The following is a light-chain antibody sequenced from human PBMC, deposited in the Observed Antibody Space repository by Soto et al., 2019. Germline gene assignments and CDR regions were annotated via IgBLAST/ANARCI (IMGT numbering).Light chain of an antibody. J-gene: IGLJ3*02. V-gene: IGLV2-14*01. CDR2: EDN. Sequence: QSVLAQPASVSGSPGQSITISCTGTSSDIGGFNYVSWYQQHPGKAPKLLIYEDNERPSGVSIRFSGSKSGNTASLTISGLQAADEPDYFFYSCADMLGGGTKLTVL. CDR1: SSDIGGFNY. CDR3: YSCADM.